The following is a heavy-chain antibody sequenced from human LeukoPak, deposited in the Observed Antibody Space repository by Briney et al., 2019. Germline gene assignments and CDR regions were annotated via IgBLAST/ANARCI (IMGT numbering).Heavy chain of an antibody. V-gene: IGHV1-2*02. Sequence: APVKVSCKASGYTFTGSYMHWVRQAPGQGLEWMGWISPYSGGTEYAQKFLGRVTMFRDTVTSNSTASMELTRLSSDDTAVYYCARGPTPPYSTSSPFDYWGQGTLVTVSS. D-gene: IGHD6-6*01. CDR3: ARGPTPPYSTSSPFDY. CDR1: GYTFTGSY. J-gene: IGHJ4*02. CDR2: ISPYSGGT.